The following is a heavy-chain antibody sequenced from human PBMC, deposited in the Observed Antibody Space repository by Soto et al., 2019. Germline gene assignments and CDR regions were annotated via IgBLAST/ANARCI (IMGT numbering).Heavy chain of an antibody. CDR2: IWYDGSNK. CDR3: ASESLVSGDSFDI. CDR1: GFTFSSYG. J-gene: IGHJ3*02. V-gene: IGHV3-33*01. Sequence: QVQLVESGGGVVQPGRSLRLSCAASGFTFSSYGMHWVRQAPGKGLEWVAVIWYDGSNKYYADSVKGRFTISRYNSKNTLYLQRKSLRAEDTAVYYCASESLVSGDSFDIWGQGTMVTVSS. D-gene: IGHD1-26*01.